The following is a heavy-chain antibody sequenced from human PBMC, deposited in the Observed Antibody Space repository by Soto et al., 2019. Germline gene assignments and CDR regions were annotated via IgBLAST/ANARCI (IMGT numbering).Heavy chain of an antibody. Sequence: QVPLVQSGAEVKKPGSSVKVSCKASGGTFSSYAISWVRQAPGQGLEWMGGIIPIFGTANYAQKFQGRVTITADESTSTAYMELSSLRSEDTAVYYCASGYCSGGSCYSAVVSTKKPYYYYGMDVWGQGTTVTVSS. V-gene: IGHV1-69*01. CDR3: ASGYCSGGSCYSAVVSTKKPYYYYGMDV. J-gene: IGHJ6*02. CDR1: GGTFSSYA. D-gene: IGHD2-15*01. CDR2: IIPIFGTA.